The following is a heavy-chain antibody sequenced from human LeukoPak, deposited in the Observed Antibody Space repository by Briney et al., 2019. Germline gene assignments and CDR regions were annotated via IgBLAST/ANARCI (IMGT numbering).Heavy chain of an antibody. J-gene: IGHJ1*01. CDR1: GGSISSYY. CDR2: IYYSGST. D-gene: IGHD3-22*01. Sequence: SETLSLTCTVSGGSISSYYWSWIRQPPGKGLEWIGYIYYSGSTNYNPSLKSRVTISVDTSKNQFSLKLSSVTAADTAVYYCAFQTRRYDSSFHWGQGTLVTVSS. V-gene: IGHV4-59*08. CDR3: AFQTRRYDSSFH.